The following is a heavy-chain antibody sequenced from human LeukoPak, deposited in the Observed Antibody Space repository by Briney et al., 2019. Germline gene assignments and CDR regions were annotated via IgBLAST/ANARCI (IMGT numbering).Heavy chain of an antibody. Sequence: PGGSLRLSCAASGFTFSSYWMSWVRQAPGKGLEWVANIKQDGSEKYYVDSVKGRFTFSRDNAKNSLYLQMNSLRAEDTAVYYCAREYYDSSGYYLAPLYYYYYYGMDVWGQGTTVTVSS. CDR3: AREYYDSSGYYLAPLYYYYYYGMDV. V-gene: IGHV3-7*01. J-gene: IGHJ6*02. CDR2: IKQDGSEK. CDR1: GFTFSSYW. D-gene: IGHD3-22*01.